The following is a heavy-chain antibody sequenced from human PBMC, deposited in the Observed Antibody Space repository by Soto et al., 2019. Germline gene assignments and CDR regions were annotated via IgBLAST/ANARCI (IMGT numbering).Heavy chain of an antibody. CDR2: INPNSGGT. CDR1: GYTFTGYY. J-gene: IGHJ5*02. Sequence: GASVKVSCKASGYTFTGYYIHWVRQAPGQGLEWMGWINPNSGGTNYAQKFQGWVTMTRDTSISTAYMELSRLRSDDTAVYYCARGPPLPNKAWFDPWGQGTLVTVSS. V-gene: IGHV1-2*04. CDR3: ARGPPLPNKAWFDP.